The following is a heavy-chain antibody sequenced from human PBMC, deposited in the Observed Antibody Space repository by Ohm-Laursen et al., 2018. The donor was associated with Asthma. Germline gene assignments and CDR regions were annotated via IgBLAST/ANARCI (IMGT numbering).Heavy chain of an antibody. CDR2: LFPDVRRT. Sequence: GSLRLSCAASGFTLGDYFMHWVRQGPGQGPLWFPHLFPDVRRTNYADAVKARFTISRVDAQNTVYLQMNSLTVDDTAVYYCARGNLEGLLWGQGTLVTVSS. J-gene: IGHJ4*02. CDR1: GFTLGDYF. CDR3: ARGNLEGLL. V-gene: IGHV3-74*01. D-gene: IGHD5-24*01.